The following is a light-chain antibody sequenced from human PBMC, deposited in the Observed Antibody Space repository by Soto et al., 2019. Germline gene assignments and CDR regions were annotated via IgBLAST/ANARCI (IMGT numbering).Light chain of an antibody. J-gene: IGKJ2*01. CDR3: QHYNNWPPDYT. CDR1: QSVSRN. Sequence: EVVLTQSPATLSVSPGDRATLSCRASQSVSRNLAWYQQKPGQAPRLLIYGASTRATGVPARFSGSGSATEFTLSISSLQSEDVAVYYCQHYNNWPPDYTFGQGTKVEIK. V-gene: IGKV3-15*01. CDR2: GAS.